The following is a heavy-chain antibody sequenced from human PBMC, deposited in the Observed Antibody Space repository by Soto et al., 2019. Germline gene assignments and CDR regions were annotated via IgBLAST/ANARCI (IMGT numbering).Heavy chain of an antibody. CDR3: ASDPPSSRRWYAGFDP. J-gene: IGHJ5*02. CDR1: GYTFTSYG. D-gene: IGHD6-19*01. CDR2: ISAYNGNT. V-gene: IGHV1-18*01. Sequence: QVQLVQSGAEVKKPGASVKVSCKASGYTFTSYGISWVRQAPGQGLEWMGWISAYNGNTNYAQTLQGRATMTTDTPTSPAYMELRSPRSADPALYYCASDPPSSRRWYAGFDPWGQGTLVTVSS.